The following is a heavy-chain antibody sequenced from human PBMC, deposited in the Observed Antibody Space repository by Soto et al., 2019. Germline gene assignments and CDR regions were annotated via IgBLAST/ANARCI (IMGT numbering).Heavy chain of an antibody. V-gene: IGHV1-69*01. J-gene: IGHJ4*02. CDR2: IIPIFGTA. CDR3: ARDGGRHSGGIDY. CDR1: GGTFSSYS. D-gene: IGHD1-26*01. Sequence: QVQLVQSGAEVKKPGSSVKVSCKASGGTFSSYSINWVRQAPGQGLEWMGEIIPIFGTANYAQKFQVRVPITADESTSTAYMELSSLRSEDTAVYYCARDGGRHSGGIDYWGQGTLVTVSS.